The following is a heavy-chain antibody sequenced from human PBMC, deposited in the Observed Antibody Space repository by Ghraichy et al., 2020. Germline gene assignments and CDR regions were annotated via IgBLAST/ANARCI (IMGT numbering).Heavy chain of an antibody. Sequence: SETLSLTCAVYGGSFSGYYYSWTRQPPGKGLEWIGEINQSESTNYNPSLKSQVTISVDTSKNQFSLTLSSVTAADTAVYYCARGYSGSYLENYWGQGTLVTVSS. V-gene: IGHV4-34*01. CDR1: GGSFSGYY. D-gene: IGHD1-26*01. J-gene: IGHJ4*02. CDR2: INQSEST. CDR3: ARGYSGSYLENY.